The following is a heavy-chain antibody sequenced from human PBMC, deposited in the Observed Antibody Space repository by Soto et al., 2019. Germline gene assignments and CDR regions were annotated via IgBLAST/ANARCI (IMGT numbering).Heavy chain of an antibody. V-gene: IGHV3-23*01. Sequence: GGSLRLSCSASGVKFSSYAMSWVRQAPGKGLEWVSLISATGGGTYYADSVKGRFTISRDNSDNTLYLQVHSLRAEDTAVYYCAKDRRAGGNSAFYFDFWGQGAQVTV. J-gene: IGHJ5*01. CDR3: AKDRRAGGNSAFYFDF. CDR2: ISATGGGT. CDR1: GVKFSSYA. D-gene: IGHD3-16*01.